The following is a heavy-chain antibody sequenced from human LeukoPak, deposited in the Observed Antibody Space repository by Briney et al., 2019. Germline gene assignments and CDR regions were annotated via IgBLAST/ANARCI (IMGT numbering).Heavy chain of an antibody. Sequence: SETLSLTCAVYGGSFSDDFWTWIRLAPEKGLEWIGEVFHDGIANYNPSLKSRAIVSVDTSKKQFSLRLSSVTAADTAVYYRARGVVSTSRPPKNRFDPWGQGTLVTVSS. CDR1: GGSFSDDF. J-gene: IGHJ5*02. D-gene: IGHD2-2*01. CDR2: VFHDGIA. CDR3: ARGVVSTSRPPKNRFDP. V-gene: IGHV4-34*01.